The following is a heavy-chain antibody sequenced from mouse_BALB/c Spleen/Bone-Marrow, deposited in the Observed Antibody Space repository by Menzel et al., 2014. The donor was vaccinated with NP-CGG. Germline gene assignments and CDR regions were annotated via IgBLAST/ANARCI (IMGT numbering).Heavy chain of an antibody. CDR2: INPSNGGT. J-gene: IGHJ1*01. D-gene: IGHD1-1*01. V-gene: IGHV1S81*02. Sequence: LQESGAELVKPGASVKLSCKASGYTFSSYYMYWVKQRPGQGLEWIGEINPSNGGTKFNEKFKSKARLTVDKSSSTAYMQLSSLTSEDSAVYYCTRSNYGYWYFDVWGAGTTVTVSS. CDR3: TRSNYGYWYFDV. CDR1: GYTFSSYY.